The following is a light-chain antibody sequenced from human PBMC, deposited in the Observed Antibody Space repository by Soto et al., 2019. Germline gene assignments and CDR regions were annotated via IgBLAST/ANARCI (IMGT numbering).Light chain of an antibody. Sequence: SYALTQPPSVSVAPGQTARITCGGNNMESKSVHWYQQRPGQAPVLVLYDDANRPSGIPERLSGSNSGSTATLTISSVEASDEADYFCQVWDISSDQYLFGPGTTVPVL. J-gene: IGLJ1*01. V-gene: IGLV3-21*02. CDR3: QVWDISSDQYL. CDR2: DDA. CDR1: NMESKS.